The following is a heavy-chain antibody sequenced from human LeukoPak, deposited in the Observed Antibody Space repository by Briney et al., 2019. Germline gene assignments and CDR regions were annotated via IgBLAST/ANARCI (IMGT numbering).Heavy chain of an antibody. Sequence: GGCMRLSCAASGCTFNNYAMTWVRQAPGKGMEWVSAISASGTDTYYVDSVKGRFTISRDNSKGTLYLQVNSLRAEDTAVYYCARGTGDSSGYYYVYWGQGTLVTVSS. D-gene: IGHD3-22*01. CDR3: ARGTGDSSGYYYVY. J-gene: IGHJ4*02. CDR1: GCTFNNYA. V-gene: IGHV3-23*01. CDR2: ISASGTDT.